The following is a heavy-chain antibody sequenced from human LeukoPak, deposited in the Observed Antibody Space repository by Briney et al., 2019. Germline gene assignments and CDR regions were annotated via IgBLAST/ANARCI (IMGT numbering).Heavy chain of an antibody. CDR3: AKVRTFAVAGTFDY. J-gene: IGHJ4*02. CDR1: GFTFSSYG. D-gene: IGHD6-19*01. CDR2: IGTSSTTI. Sequence: GGSLRLSCAASGFTFSSYGMHWVRQAPGKGLEWVSNIGTSSTTIYYADSVKGRFTISRDNAKNSLYLQMSSLRVADTAVYYCAKVRTFAVAGTFDYWGQGSLVTVSS. V-gene: IGHV3-48*04.